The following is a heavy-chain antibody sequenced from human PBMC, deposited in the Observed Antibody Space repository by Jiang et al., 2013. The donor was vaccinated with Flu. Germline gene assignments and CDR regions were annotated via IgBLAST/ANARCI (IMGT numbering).Heavy chain of an antibody. V-gene: IGHV4-4*02. J-gene: IGHJ4*02. D-gene: IGHD3-3*01. Sequence: GSTNYNSSLESRVTISVDKSNNVLSLKVTSVTAADTAVYYCARGENFSWSLWGQGTLVTVSS. CDR3: ARGENFSWSL. CDR2: GST.